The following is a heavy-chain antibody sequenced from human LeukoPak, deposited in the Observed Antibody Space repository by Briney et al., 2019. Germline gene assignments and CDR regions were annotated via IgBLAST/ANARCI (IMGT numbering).Heavy chain of an antibody. Sequence: PSQTLCLTCTASGVSISSDTYYWSWLRQPAGKGLEWIGRIFTSGRIDYNPSLRSRVAMSVDTSKNQFSLKMSSVTAADTAVCFCARVQFGAAGSFDCWGQGTLVTVSS. V-gene: IGHV4-61*02. CDR2: IFTSGRI. J-gene: IGHJ4*02. D-gene: IGHD6-19*01. CDR3: ARVQFGAAGSFDC. CDR1: GVSISSDTYY.